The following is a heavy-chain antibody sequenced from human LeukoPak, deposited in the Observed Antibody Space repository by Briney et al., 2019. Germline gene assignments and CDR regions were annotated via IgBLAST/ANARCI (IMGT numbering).Heavy chain of an antibody. V-gene: IGHV3-7*01. CDR1: GFSFSNYW. Sequence: GGSLRLSCAASGFSFSNYWMSWVSQAPGKGLEWVANIKQDGGEKYYVDSVKGRFTISRDNAKNSLYLQTNSLRAEDTAVYYCARVRALSERYFDYWGQGTLVTVSS. CDR3: ARVRALSERYFDY. CDR2: IKQDGGEK. J-gene: IGHJ4*02. D-gene: IGHD1-26*01.